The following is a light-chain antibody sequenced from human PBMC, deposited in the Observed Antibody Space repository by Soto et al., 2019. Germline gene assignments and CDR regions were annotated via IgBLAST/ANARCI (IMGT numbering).Light chain of an antibody. CDR1: QIIGSAY. CDR3: QHYGRSPS. V-gene: IGKV3-20*01. J-gene: IGKJ1*01. CDR2: GAS. Sequence: ETTLTQSPDTLSLSSGEGATLSCRASQIIGSAYLAWYQQKPGQAPRLLIFGASTRATGTPHRFSGSGSGTDFTLTISALESEDVGVYYCQHYGRSPSFGRGTKGELK.